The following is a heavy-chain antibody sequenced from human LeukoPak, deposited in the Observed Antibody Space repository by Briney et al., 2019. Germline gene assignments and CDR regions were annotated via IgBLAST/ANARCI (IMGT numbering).Heavy chain of an antibody. J-gene: IGHJ4*01. CDR3: AVPEPLYGSGSYYY. CDR1: GFTFRTYG. D-gene: IGHD3-10*01. Sequence: GRYLRLYCAANGFTFRTYGMHLVRQAAAKGLEKEAGIRYDGSNKYYADSVKGRFTISRDNSKNTLYLQMNSLSAEDTAVYYCAVPEPLYGSGSYYYWGHGTLVTVSS. CDR2: IRYDGSNK. V-gene: IGHV3-33*01.